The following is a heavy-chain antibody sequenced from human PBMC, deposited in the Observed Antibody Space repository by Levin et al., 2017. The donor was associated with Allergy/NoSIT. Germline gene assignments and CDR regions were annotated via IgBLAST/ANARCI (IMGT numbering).Heavy chain of an antibody. CDR3: ARDNGVAAAGTGWYFDL. J-gene: IGHJ2*01. Sequence: QRGESLKISCAASGFTFSSYSMNWVRQAPGKGLEWVSYISSSSSTIYYADSVKGRFTISRDNAKNSLYLQMNSLRAEDTAVYYCARDNGVAAAGTGWYFDLWGRGTLVTVSS. D-gene: IGHD6-13*01. V-gene: IGHV3-48*01. CDR1: GFTFSSYS. CDR2: ISSSSSTI.